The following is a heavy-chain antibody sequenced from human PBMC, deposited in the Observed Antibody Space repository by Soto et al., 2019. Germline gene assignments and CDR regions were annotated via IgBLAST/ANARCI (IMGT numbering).Heavy chain of an antibody. CDR1: GGTFSSYT. CDR3: ARDVAPSTGTTGWKNNWFDP. V-gene: IGHV1-69*08. CDR2: IIPILGIA. J-gene: IGHJ5*02. Sequence: QVQLVQSGAEVKKPGSSVKVSCKASGGTFSSYTISWVRQAPGQGLEWMGRIIPILGIANYAQKFQGRVTITADKSTSTAYMELSSLRSEETAVYYCARDVAPSTGTTGWKNNWFDPWGQGTLVTVSS. D-gene: IGHD1-1*01.